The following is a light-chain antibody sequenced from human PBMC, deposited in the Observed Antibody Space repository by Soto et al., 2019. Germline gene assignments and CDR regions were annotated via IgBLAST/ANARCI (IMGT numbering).Light chain of an antibody. J-gene: IGKJ4*01. Sequence: DIVMTQSPDSLSVSLVERATINCKSSQRVLSSSNNKNYLAWYQQKPGQPPKVVIYWASTRGSGVPDRFSGSGSGTDFTLTISSLQAEDVAVYYCQHYYSSPLTFGGGTKVDI. CDR3: QHYYSSPLT. CDR2: WAS. V-gene: IGKV4-1*01. CDR1: QRVLSSSNNKNY.